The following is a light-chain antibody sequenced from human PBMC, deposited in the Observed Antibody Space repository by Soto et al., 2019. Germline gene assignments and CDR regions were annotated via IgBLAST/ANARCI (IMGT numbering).Light chain of an antibody. Sequence: EIVLTQSPGTLSLSPGERATLSCRASQSVSSRFLAWYQQKPGQAPRLLMYGASSRATGIPDRFSGTGSGTDFTLTISGLQSEDFAVYYCQQYNDWPPYTFGQGTKLEMK. CDR2: GAS. J-gene: IGKJ2*01. V-gene: IGKV3-20*01. CDR3: QQYNDWPPYT. CDR1: QSVSSRF.